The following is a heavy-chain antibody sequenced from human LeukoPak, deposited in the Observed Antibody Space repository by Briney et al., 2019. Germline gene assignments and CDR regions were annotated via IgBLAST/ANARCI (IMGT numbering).Heavy chain of an antibody. CDR3: ASRIAVAGDSFDY. D-gene: IGHD6-19*01. CDR1: GYTFTSYD. J-gene: IGHJ4*02. CDR2: MNPNNGNT. Sequence: ASVKVSCKASGYTFTSYDINWVRQATGQGLEWMGGMNPNNGNTGYAQKFQGRVTITRNTSISTAYMELSSLRSEDTAVYYCASRIAVAGDSFDYWGQGTLVTVSS. V-gene: IGHV1-8*03.